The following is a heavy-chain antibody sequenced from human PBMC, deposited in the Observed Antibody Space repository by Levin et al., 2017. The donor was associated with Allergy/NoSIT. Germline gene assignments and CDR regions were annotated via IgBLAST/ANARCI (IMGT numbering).Heavy chain of an antibody. Sequence: GGSLRLSCAVSGFPFPAYGMTWVRQAPGKGLEWVSTIRGYDDSTYYTDSVRGRFTISRDTSEDTLYLQLNSLRAEDTAVYYCATFDYSSYGYFFDYWGQGTLVTVSS. J-gene: IGHJ4*02. D-gene: IGHD4-11*01. CDR2: IRGYDDST. V-gene: IGHV3-23*01. CDR1: GFPFPAYG. CDR3: ATFDYSSYGYFFDY.